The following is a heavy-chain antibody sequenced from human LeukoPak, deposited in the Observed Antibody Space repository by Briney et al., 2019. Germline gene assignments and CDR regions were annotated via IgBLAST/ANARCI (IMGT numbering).Heavy chain of an antibody. V-gene: IGHV4-34*01. CDR3: ASLYSSSWYFGKNYYYYYMDV. CDR2: INHSGST. CDR1: GGSFSGYY. Sequence: PSETLSLTCAVYGGSFSGYYWSWIRQPPGKGLEWIGEINHSGSTNYNPSLKSRVTISVDTSKNQFSLKLSSVTAADTAVYYCASLYSSSWYFGKNYYYYYMDVWGKGTTVTVSS. D-gene: IGHD6-13*01. J-gene: IGHJ6*03.